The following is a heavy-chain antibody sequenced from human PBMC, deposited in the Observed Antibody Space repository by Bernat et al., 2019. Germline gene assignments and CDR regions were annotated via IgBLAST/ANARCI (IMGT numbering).Heavy chain of an antibody. V-gene: IGHV3-30*18. CDR3: AKDHRGITIFGVVMPAMDV. D-gene: IGHD3-3*01. Sequence: QVRLVESGGGVVQPGGSLRLSCAMSGFTFSAHAMHWVRQAPGKGLEWVAVISYDGSNKYYADSVKGRFTISRDNSKNTLYLQMNSLRAEDTAVYYCAKDHRGITIFGVVMPAMDVWGQGTTVTVSS. CDR1: GFTFSAHA. CDR2: ISYDGSNK. J-gene: IGHJ6*02.